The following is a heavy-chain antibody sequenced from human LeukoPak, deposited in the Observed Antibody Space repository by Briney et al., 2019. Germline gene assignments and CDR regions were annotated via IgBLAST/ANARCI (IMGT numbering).Heavy chain of an antibody. V-gene: IGHV1-18*01. J-gene: IGHJ3*02. D-gene: IGHD3-22*01. Sequence: GSSVKVSCKASGGTFSSYAISWVRQAPGQGLEWMGWISAYNGNTNYAQKLQGRVTMTTDTSTSTAYMELRGLRSDDTAVYYCARGTPILYYDSSGYYSDAFDIWGQGTMVTVSS. CDR3: ARGTPILYYDSSGYYSDAFDI. CDR1: GGTFSSYA. CDR2: ISAYNGNT.